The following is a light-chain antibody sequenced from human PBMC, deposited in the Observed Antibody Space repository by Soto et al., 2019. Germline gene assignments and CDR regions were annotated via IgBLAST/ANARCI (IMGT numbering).Light chain of an antibody. CDR2: GAS. CDR3: QQYATDPLT. V-gene: IGKV3-20*01. J-gene: IGKJ4*01. Sequence: EIVLTQSPGTLSLSPVEGATLSCMTSQSVGKNYLAWYQHKSGQAPRLLIHGASNRATGIPARFSGSGSGTDFTLTISRLEPEDFVAYYCQQYATDPLTFGGGTKVDI. CDR1: QSVGKNY.